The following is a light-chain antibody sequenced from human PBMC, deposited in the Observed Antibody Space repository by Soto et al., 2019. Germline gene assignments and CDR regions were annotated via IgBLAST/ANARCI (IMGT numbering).Light chain of an antibody. CDR1: NSNVGGNA. CDR3: VSWDDSLNRPV. J-gene: IGLJ2*01. CDR2: SND. V-gene: IGLV1-44*01. Sequence: QSVLTQPPSESGTPGQGVTISCSGGNSNVGGNAVNWYLQLPGSAPKLLIYSNDQRPSGVPDRFSGSKSGSSATLAISGLQSDDESDYYCVSWDDSLNRPVFGGGTQLTVL.